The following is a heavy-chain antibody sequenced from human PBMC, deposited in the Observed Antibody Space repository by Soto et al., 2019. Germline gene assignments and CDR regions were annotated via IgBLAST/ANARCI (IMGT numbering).Heavy chain of an antibody. CDR3: AKVQARVDPFSY. D-gene: IGHD4-4*01. CDR1: GLTFNTCA. Sequence: GRSLRLSCVASGLTFNTCAMSWVRQAPGKGLEWVSSIRDSDTNTYYADSVKGRFTLSRDNSTNTLYLQMNSLSAEDTAIFYCAKVQARVDPFSYRGQRTRLPVSS. V-gene: IGHV3-23*01. CDR2: IRDSDTNT. J-gene: IGHJ4*01.